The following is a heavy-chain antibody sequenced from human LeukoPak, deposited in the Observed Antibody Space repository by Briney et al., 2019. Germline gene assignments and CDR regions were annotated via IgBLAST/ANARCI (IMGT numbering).Heavy chain of an antibody. CDR3: ARVVWGGDFHYSLDV. V-gene: IGHV4-39*01. CDR2: IYYSGST. Sequence: SETLSLTCTVSGDSFTSVTDYWARIRQPPGKGLEWIGSIYYSGSTYYNPSLKSRVTISVDTSKNQVSLKLRSVTAADTAVYYCARVVWGGDFHYSLDVWGKGTTVIVSS. D-gene: IGHD7-27*01. CDR1: GDSFTSVTDY. J-gene: IGHJ6*03.